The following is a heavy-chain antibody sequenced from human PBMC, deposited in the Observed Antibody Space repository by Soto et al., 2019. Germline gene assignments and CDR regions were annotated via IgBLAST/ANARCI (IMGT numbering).Heavy chain of an antibody. Sequence: PSETLSLTCTVSGDSIISSDFYWGWVRQPPGKGLEWIGSIFYLGSSYYNPSLKSRVTISEDMSKSQFSLKVNSMTAADTAVYYCARYRREAVAGYTLDNWGQGILVTVSS. J-gene: IGHJ4*02. CDR3: ARYRREAVAGYTLDN. CDR2: IFYLGSS. CDR1: GDSIISSDFY. D-gene: IGHD6-13*01. V-gene: IGHV4-39*07.